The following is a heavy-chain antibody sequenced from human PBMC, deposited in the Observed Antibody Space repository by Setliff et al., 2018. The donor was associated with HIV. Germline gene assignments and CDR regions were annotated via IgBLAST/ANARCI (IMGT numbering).Heavy chain of an antibody. J-gene: IGHJ3*02. Sequence: KPSETLSLTCALSGYSISNGYYWGWIRQPSGKGLEWIGSIYHSGSTFYNPSLRSRVTISVDTSQDQFSLKLTSVTAADTAVYYCARYKCINFACVGFDIWGQGTVVTVSS. CDR2: IYHSGST. CDR3: ARYKCINFACVGFDI. V-gene: IGHV4-38-2*01. CDR1: GYSISNGYY. D-gene: IGHD3-9*01.